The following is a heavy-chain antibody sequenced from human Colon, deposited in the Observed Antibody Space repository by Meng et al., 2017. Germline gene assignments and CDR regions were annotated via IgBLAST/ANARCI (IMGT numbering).Heavy chain of an antibody. D-gene: IGHD6-19*01. V-gene: IGHV2-5*02. J-gene: IGHJ5*02. CDR2: IYWDDDK. Sequence: QITLKESGPTLLKPTQTLTLTCPFPGFSLINSEVGVGWIRQPPGKALEWLALIYWDDDKRYSPSLRGRLTITKDTSRDQVVLTMTDMAPDDTATYFCAHHTPGVAVTGTPYNWFDPWGQGTLVTVSS. CDR3: AHHTPGVAVTGTPYNWFDP. CDR1: GFSLINSEVG.